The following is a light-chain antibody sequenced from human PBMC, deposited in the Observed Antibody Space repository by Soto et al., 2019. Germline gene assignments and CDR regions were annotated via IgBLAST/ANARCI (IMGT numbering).Light chain of an antibody. J-gene: IGKJ2*01. V-gene: IGKV3-11*01. Sequence: EIVLTQSPATLSLSPGERATLSCRASQSVSSYLAWYQQKPGQAPRLLIYDASNRATGIPARFSGSGSGTDFTLTFSSLEPEDSAVYYCQQRSNWPPTFGQGTKLEIK. CDR1: QSVSSY. CDR2: DAS. CDR3: QQRSNWPPT.